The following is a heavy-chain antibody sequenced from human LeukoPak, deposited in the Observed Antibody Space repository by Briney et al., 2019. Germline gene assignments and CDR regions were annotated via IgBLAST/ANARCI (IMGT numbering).Heavy chain of an antibody. CDR2: ISWNSGNI. V-gene: IGHV3-9*01. Sequence: GGSLRLSCAASGFIFDDYAMHWVRQAPGKGLEWVSGISWNSGNIGYADSVKGRFTISRDNAKNSLYLLMNSLRAEDTALYYCAKGNDILTGYYKGDGFDIWGQGTMVTVSS. CDR1: GFIFDDYA. J-gene: IGHJ3*02. D-gene: IGHD3-9*01. CDR3: AKGNDILTGYYKGDGFDI.